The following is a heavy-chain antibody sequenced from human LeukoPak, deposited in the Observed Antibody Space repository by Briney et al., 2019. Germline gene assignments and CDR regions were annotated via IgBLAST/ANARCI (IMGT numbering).Heavy chain of an antibody. CDR1: GFTFSSYW. D-gene: IGHD3-10*01. Sequence: PGGPLRLSCAASGFTFSSYWMSWVRQAPGKGLEWVANIKHAGSEKYYVDSVKGRFTISRDNAKNSLYLQMNSLRAEDTAVYYCARGDTMVRGESAASRYFDYWGQGTLVTVSS. CDR3: ARGDTMVRGESAASRYFDY. CDR2: IKHAGSEK. J-gene: IGHJ4*02. V-gene: IGHV3-7*01.